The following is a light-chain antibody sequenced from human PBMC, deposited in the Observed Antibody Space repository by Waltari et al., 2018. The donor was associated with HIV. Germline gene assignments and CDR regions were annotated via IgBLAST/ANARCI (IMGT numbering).Light chain of an antibody. CDR2: GAS. CDR3: QQYHDSPRT. V-gene: IGKV1-8*01. Sequence: ATRMTQSPPSVSAATGDTVNITCRASRDIESHLAWYQQKPGSAPHLIIYGASTLQKGVPARFNGSGSGTSFSLTVTCLQSEDFATYFCQQYHDSPRTFGLGTTV. CDR1: RDIESH. J-gene: IGKJ1*01.